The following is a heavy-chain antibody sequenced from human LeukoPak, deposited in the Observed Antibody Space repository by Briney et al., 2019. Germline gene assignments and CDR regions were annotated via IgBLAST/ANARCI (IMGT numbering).Heavy chain of an antibody. CDR1: GYTFTSYA. V-gene: IGHV7-4-1*02. CDR3: ARGLGLRFLDVYYYYGMDV. Sequence: ASVKVSCKASGYTFTSYAMNWVRQAPGQGLEWMGWINTNTGNPTYAQGFTGRFVFSLDTSVSTAYLQISSLKAEDTAVYYCARGLGLRFLDVYYYYGMDVWGQGTTVTVSS. CDR2: INTNTGNP. D-gene: IGHD3-3*01. J-gene: IGHJ6*02.